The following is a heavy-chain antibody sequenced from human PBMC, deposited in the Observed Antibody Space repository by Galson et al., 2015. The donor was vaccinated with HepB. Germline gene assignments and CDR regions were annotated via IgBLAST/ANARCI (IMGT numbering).Heavy chain of an antibody. D-gene: IGHD3-10*01. J-gene: IGHJ6*02. CDR3: ARDRRTYYYGSGSYYYYYGMDV. CDR1: GFTFSSHA. Sequence: SLRLSCAASGFTFSSHAMHWVRQAPRNGLEWVAVISYDGSNKYYADAVKGRFTISRDNSKNTLYLQMNSLRAEDTAVYYCARDRRTYYYGSGSYYYYYGMDVWGQGTTVTVSS. V-gene: IGHV3-30*04. CDR2: ISYDGSNK.